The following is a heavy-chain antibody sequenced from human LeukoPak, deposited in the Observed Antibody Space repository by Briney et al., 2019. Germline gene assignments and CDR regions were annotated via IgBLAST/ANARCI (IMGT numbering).Heavy chain of an antibody. D-gene: IGHD1-1*01. Sequence: GGSLRLSCTPSGFVFSNYYMTWVRQAPGKGLEWVASMRDDGSAKFYVDSVKGRFTISRDNSKNTLYLQMNSLRAEDTAVYYCARDWNGGFDYWGQGTLVTVSS. CDR2: MRDDGSAK. CDR1: GFVFSNYY. J-gene: IGHJ4*02. V-gene: IGHV3-7*01. CDR3: ARDWNGGFDY.